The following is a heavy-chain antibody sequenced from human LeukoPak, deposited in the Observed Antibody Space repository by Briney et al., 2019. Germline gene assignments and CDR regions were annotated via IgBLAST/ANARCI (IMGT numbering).Heavy chain of an antibody. CDR1: GFTFSNYG. D-gene: IGHD3-10*01. V-gene: IGHV3-21*06. CDR2: TDTSGRYV. CDR3: ARIRRIALLLGVAMSDGFDI. Sequence: PGGSLRLSCTASGFTFSNYGMNLVRQAPGKGLEWVSFTDTSGRYVYYGDSVKGRFTISRDNAKNLLFLQMNGLRAEDTALYYCARIRRIALLLGVAMSDGFDIWGQGAMVAVSS. J-gene: IGHJ3*02.